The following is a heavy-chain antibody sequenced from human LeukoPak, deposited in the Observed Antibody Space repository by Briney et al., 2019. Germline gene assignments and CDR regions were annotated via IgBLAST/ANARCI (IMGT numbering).Heavy chain of an antibody. CDR2: IYYSGST. D-gene: IGHD5-18*01. CDR3: ARVYTYGHHMDH. V-gene: IGHV4-30-4*01. J-gene: IGHJ4*02. Sequence: PSQTLSLTCTVSGGTISSGDYYWSWIRQPPGKGLEWIGYIYYSGSTYYNPSLKGRVSISVDTSKNQFSLKLSSVTAADTAVYYCARVYTYGHHMDHWGQGTLVTVSS. CDR1: GGTISSGDYY.